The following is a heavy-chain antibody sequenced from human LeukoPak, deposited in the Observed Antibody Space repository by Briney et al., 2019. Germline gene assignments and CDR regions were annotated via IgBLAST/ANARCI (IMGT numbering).Heavy chain of an antibody. V-gene: IGHV4-30-4*08. Sequence: SGXALVNPTPTLTLTCTFSGFSLSTSGMCVSWIRQPPEKGLEWIGDNYYSGSTYYNPSLKSRVTISVDTSKNQFSLKLSSVTAADTAVYYCAGLRYSDAYWGQGTLVTVSS. CDR2: NYYSGST. D-gene: IGHD3-9*01. CDR1: GFSLSTSGMC. CDR3: AGLRYSDAY. J-gene: IGHJ4*02.